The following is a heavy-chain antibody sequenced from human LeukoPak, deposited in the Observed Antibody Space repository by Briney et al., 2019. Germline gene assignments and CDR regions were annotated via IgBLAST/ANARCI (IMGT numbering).Heavy chain of an antibody. CDR3: ARDLLNDEGSSYFFDQ. J-gene: IGHJ4*02. V-gene: IGHV3-48*04. Sequence: GGSLRLSCAASGFTFSSYSMNWVRQAPGKGLEWVSYISQSSDRIYHADSVKGRFTISRDNAKDSLYLQMDSLRVEDTAVYYCARDLLNDEGSSYFFDQWGQGTLVTVAS. D-gene: IGHD2-2*01. CDR1: GFTFSSYS. CDR2: ISQSSDRI.